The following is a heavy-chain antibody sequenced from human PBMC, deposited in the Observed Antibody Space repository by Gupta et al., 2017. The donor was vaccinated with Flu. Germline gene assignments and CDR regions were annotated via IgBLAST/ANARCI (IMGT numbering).Heavy chain of an antibody. Sequence: IRQAPGKGLEWVSYIISSGSTIYYANSVKGRFSVSRDNAKNSLYLQMYSLRAEDTAVYYCARYMTTVMGYYCYYMDVWGKGTTVTGSS. J-gene: IGHJ6*03. CDR3: ARYMTTVMGYYCYYMDV. CDR2: IISSGSTI. D-gene: IGHD4-4*01. V-gene: IGHV3-48*03.